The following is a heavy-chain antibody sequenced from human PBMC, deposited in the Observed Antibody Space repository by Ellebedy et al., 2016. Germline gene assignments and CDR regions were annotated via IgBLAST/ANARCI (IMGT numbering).Heavy chain of an antibody. J-gene: IGHJ3*01. Sequence: SETLSLTCNVFGGSVSSDYWNWIRRPPGKGLEWIGFVFHTGATLYNPSLKSRVTMSVDTSKSQISLRLTSVTAADTAVYYCAKWHGGWYAFTVWGQGTMVTVSS. V-gene: IGHV4-59*02. CDR3: AKWHGGWYAFTV. D-gene: IGHD6-19*01. CDR2: VFHTGAT. CDR1: GGSVSSDY.